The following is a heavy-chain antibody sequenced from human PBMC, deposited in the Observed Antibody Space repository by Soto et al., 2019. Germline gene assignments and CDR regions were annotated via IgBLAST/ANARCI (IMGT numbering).Heavy chain of an antibody. V-gene: IGHV1-69*06. D-gene: IGHD6-6*01. CDR2: VIPMFGTA. J-gene: IGHJ4*01. CDR1: GGTFNSYG. Sequence: QVQLVQSGAEVKKPGSSVKVSCKASGGTFNSYGFNWVRQAPGQGLEWMGGVIPMFGTANYAQKFQGRVTITEDKSTSPSYMEVKSMRSEDTAVYYWARGDEILARRGDHFDYCGHGTQVTVSA. CDR3: ARGDEILARRGDHFDY.